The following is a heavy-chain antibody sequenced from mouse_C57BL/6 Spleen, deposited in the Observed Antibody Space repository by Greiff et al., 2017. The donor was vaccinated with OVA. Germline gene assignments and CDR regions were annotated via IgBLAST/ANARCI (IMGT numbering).Heavy chain of an antibody. D-gene: IGHD6-1*01. CDR2: INPNNGGT. CDR1: GYTFTDYN. J-gene: IGHJ4*01. V-gene: IGHV1-18*01. Sequence: EVQLQQSGPELVKPGASVKIPCKASGYTFTDYNMDWVKQSHGKSLEWIGDINPNNGGTIYNQKFKGKATLTVDKSSSTAYMELHSLTSEDTAVXDCARPTDSACGAMDDWGQGTSVTVSS. CDR3: ARPTDSACGAMDD.